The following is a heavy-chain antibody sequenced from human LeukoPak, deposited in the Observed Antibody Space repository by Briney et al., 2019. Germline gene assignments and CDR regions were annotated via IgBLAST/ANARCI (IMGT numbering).Heavy chain of an antibody. CDR3: ARDEQQLADDAFDI. CDR1: GYTFTGYY. D-gene: IGHD1/OR15-1a*01. V-gene: IGHV1-2*02. J-gene: IGHJ3*02. CDR2: INPNSGGT. Sequence: ASVKVSCKASGYTFTGYYMHWARQAPGQGLEWMGWINPNSGGTNYAQKFQGRVTMTRDTSISTAYMELSRLRSDDTAVYYCARDEQQLADDAFDIWGQGTMVTVSS.